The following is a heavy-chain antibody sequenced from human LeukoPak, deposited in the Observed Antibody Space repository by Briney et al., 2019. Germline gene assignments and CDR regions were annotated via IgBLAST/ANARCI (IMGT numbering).Heavy chain of an antibody. CDR3: ARQYSSSWYGAFDI. CDR1: GASISSSSYY. D-gene: IGHD6-13*01. V-gene: IGHV4-39*07. J-gene: IGHJ3*02. CDR2: IYYGGST. Sequence: SETLSLTCTVSGASISSSSYYWGWNRQPPGKGLEWIGSIYYGGSTYYNPSLKSRVTISVDTSKNQFSLKLSSVTAADTAVYYCARQYSSSWYGAFDILGQGTMVTVSS.